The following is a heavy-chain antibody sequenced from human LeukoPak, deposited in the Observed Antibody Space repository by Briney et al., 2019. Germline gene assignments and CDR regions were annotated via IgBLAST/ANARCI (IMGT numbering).Heavy chain of an antibody. Sequence: GGSLRLSCAASGFTFSNAWMSWVRQAPGKGLEWVCRIKSKTDGGTTDYAAPVKGRFTISRDDSKNTLYLQMNSLKTEDTAVYYCTTGYYGSGNNDYWGQGTLVTVSS. CDR2: IKSKTDGGTT. CDR1: GFTFSNAW. D-gene: IGHD3-10*01. J-gene: IGHJ4*02. CDR3: TTGYYGSGNNDY. V-gene: IGHV3-15*01.